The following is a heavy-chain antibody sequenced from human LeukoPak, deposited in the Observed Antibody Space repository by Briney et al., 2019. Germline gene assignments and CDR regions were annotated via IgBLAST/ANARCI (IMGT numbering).Heavy chain of an antibody. V-gene: IGHV4-59*01. D-gene: IGHD5-18*01. CDR2: IYYTGST. Sequence: SETLSLTCTLAGGSISSYYWSWIPHPPGQALEGIVNIYYTGSTSYNTSLTSRVTISVDTSKNQFSLMLSSVSAAATAIYYCAREKRYSYGFGIFDYWGQGSLVTVSS. CDR1: GGSISSYY. J-gene: IGHJ4*02. CDR3: AREKRYSYGFGIFDY.